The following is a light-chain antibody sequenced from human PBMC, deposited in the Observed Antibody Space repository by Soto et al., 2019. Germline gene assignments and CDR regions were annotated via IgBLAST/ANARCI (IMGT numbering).Light chain of an antibody. Sequence: EAVLTLSPATLSVFPWEIATLSCRASQSVATNLAWYQQRPGQAPRLLIYGASKRAIGLPARFSGSGSGTEFTLTITSLQSEDFAVYYCQQYNKWPQTFGQGTKVDI. CDR1: QSVATN. J-gene: IGKJ1*01. CDR3: QQYNKWPQT. V-gene: IGKV3-15*01. CDR2: GAS.